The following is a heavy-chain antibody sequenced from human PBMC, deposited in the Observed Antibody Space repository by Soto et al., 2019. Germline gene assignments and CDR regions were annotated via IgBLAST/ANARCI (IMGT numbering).Heavy chain of an antibody. Sequence: SQTLSLTCDISGDSVSSNTVSWNWIRQSPSRGLEWLGRTYYRSRSGWYYDYARSGKSRMTINADTSKNQFSLQLNSVTPEDAAVYYCAREARGFDYWGQGALVTVSS. J-gene: IGHJ4*02. CDR1: GDSVSSNTVS. V-gene: IGHV6-1*01. CDR2: TYYRSRSGWYY. CDR3: AREARGFDY.